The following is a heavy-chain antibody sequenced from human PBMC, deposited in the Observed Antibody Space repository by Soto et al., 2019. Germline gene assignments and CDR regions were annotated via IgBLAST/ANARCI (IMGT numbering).Heavy chain of an antibody. Sequence: QVQLVQSGAEVKKPGSSVKVSCKASGGTFSSYAISWVRQAPGQGLEWMGGIIPIFGTANYAQKFQGRVTITADDSTSTAYMELSSLRSEDTAVYYCAIHYYDSSGYYPSYYFDYWGQGTLVTVSS. CDR3: AIHYYDSSGYYPSYYFDY. CDR1: GGTFSSYA. CDR2: IIPIFGTA. V-gene: IGHV1-69*01. J-gene: IGHJ4*02. D-gene: IGHD3-22*01.